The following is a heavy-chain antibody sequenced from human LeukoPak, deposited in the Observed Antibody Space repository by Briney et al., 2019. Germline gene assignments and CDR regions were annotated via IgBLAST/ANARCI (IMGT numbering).Heavy chain of an antibody. CDR3: ARARKSGGITMIRGVKDRGWFDP. D-gene: IGHD3-10*01. V-gene: IGHV3-30*02. CDR1: GFTFSNYG. Sequence: GGSLRLSCAASGFTFSNYGMHWVRQAPGKGLEWVAFIRYDGSNKSYADSVKGRFPISRDNSKNTLYLQMNSLRAEDTAVYYCARARKSGGITMIRGVKDRGWFDPWGQGTLVTVSS. J-gene: IGHJ5*02. CDR2: IRYDGSNK.